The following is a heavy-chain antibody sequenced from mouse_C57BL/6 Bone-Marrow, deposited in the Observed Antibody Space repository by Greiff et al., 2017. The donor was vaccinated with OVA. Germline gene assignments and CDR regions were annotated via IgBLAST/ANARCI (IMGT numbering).Heavy chain of an antibody. D-gene: IGHD1-1*01. V-gene: IGHV1-55*01. CDR3: ARRDPYYGSSYAREY. Sequence: VQLQQPGAELVKPGASVKMSCKASGYTFTSYWITWVKQRPGQGLEWIGDIYPGSGSTNYNEKFKSKATLTVDTSSSTAYMQLSSLTSEDSAVYYCARRDPYYGSSYAREYWGQGTSVTVSS. J-gene: IGHJ4*01. CDR2: IYPGSGST. CDR1: GYTFTSYW.